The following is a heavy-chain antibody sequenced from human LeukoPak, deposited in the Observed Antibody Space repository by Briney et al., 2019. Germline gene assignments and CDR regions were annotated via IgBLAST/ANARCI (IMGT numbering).Heavy chain of an antibody. Sequence: PGGSLRLSCAASGFTFSSYGMHWVRQAPGKGLEWVAVISYDGSNKNYEDSVQGRFTISRDTSKNTVYLQMNSLRAEDTAVYYCAIKGYFDYWGQGTLVTVSS. J-gene: IGHJ4*02. V-gene: IGHV3-30*03. CDR1: GFTFSSYG. CDR2: ISYDGSNK. CDR3: AIKGYFDY.